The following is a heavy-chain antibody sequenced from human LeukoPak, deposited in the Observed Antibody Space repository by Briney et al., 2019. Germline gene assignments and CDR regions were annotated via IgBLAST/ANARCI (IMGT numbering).Heavy chain of an antibody. D-gene: IGHD3-3*01. CDR3: ARETGGYYDFWNRPRGYYYYMDV. CDR1: GGSFSGYY. Sequence: SETLSLTCAVYGGSFSGYYWSWIRQPPGKGLEWIGEINHSGSTNYNPSLKSRVTISVDTSKNQFSLKLSSVTAADTAVYYCARETGGYYDFWNRPRGYYYYMDVWGKGTTVTVSS. V-gene: IGHV4-34*01. CDR2: INHSGST. J-gene: IGHJ6*03.